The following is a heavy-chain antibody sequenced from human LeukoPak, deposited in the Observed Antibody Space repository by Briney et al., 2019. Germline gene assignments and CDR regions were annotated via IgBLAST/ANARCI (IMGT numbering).Heavy chain of an antibody. CDR3: ARGDLLLRSGYSEDY. D-gene: IGHD2-15*01. CDR2: ISSSSSYI. CDR1: GFTFSSYS. J-gene: IGHJ4*02. V-gene: IGHV3-21*01. Sequence: TGGSLRLSCAASGFTFSSYSMNWVRQAPGKGLEWVSSISSSSSYIYYADSVKGRFTISRDNAKNSLYLQMNSLRAEDTAVYYCARGDLLLRSGYSEDYWGQGTLVTVSS.